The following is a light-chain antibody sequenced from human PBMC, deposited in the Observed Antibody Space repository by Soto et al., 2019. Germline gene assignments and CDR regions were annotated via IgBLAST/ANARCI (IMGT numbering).Light chain of an antibody. CDR2: DAS. CDR3: QQFYDLPTT. CDR1: QVMSSW. Sequence: DIQMTQSPSSVSAAVGERVTITCRASQVMSSWLAWYQQQPGKAPKVLIYDASKLQTGVPSRFSGRGSGKDFTFTISSLQPDDSGTYYCQQFYDLPTTFGQGTRLEIK. J-gene: IGKJ5*01. V-gene: IGKV1-33*01.